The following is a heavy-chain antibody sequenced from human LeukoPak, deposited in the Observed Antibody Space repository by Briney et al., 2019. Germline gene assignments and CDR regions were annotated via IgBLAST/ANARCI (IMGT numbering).Heavy chain of an antibody. J-gene: IGHJ5*02. CDR2: VNHSGST. CDR3: ARGVLYDKSRGGWFDP. D-gene: IGHD3-22*01. Sequence: PSETLSLTCAVYGGSFSGYYWSWIRQPPGKGLEWIGEVNHSGSTNYNPSLKSRVTISVDTSKSQFSLKLSSVTAADTAVYYCARGVLYDKSRGGWFDPWGQGTLVTVSS. V-gene: IGHV4-34*01. CDR1: GGSFSGYY.